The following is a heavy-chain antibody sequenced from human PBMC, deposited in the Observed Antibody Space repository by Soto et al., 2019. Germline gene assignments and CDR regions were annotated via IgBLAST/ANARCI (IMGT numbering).Heavy chain of an antibody. V-gene: IGHV4-59*01. CDR1: DGSISNFY. D-gene: IGHD3-22*01. J-gene: IGHJ4*02. CDR2: ISSSGNT. CDR3: ARAPMVLTRSYFDS. Sequence: PSETLSLTCTVPDGSISNFYWSWIRQPPGKGLEWIGYISSSGNTNYNPSLKSRVSISVEPSKNQFSLNLTSVTAADTGVYYCARAPMVLTRSYFDSWGQGTPVTVSS.